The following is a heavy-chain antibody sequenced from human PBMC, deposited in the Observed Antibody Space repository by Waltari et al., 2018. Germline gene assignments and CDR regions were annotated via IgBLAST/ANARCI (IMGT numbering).Heavy chain of an antibody. J-gene: IGHJ4*02. CDR2: INAGNCNT. D-gene: IGHD2-8*01. CDR3: ARVMEMAWGGFDY. V-gene: IGHV1-3*01. Sequence: QVQLVQSGAEVKKPGASVKVSCKASGYTFTSYAMHWVRQAPGQRLEWMGWINAGNCNTKYSQRFQGRVTMTRDTSASTAYMELSSLRSEDTAVYYCARVMEMAWGGFDYWGQGTLVTVSS. CDR1: GYTFTSYA.